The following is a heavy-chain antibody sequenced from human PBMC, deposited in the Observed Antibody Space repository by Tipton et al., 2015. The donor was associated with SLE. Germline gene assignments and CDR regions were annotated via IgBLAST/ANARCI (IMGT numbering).Heavy chain of an antibody. D-gene: IGHD3-16*01. Sequence: LRLSCTVSGDSISSYYWSWIRQPPGKGLEWIGYISHSGSTNYNPSLKSRVTISVGTSKNQFSLKLSSVTAADTAMYYCARRLHWYFDLWGRGTLVTVSS. CDR3: ARRLHWYFDL. V-gene: IGHV4-59*08. J-gene: IGHJ2*01. CDR2: ISHSGST. CDR1: GDSISSYY.